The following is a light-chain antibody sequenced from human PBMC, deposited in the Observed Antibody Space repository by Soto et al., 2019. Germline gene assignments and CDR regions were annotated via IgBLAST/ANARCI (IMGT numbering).Light chain of an antibody. CDR1: SSDVGGYNY. Sequence: SVLTRPASGSGAPGEAITISFTGTSSDVGGYNYVSWYQQHPGKAPKLMIYDVSNRPSGVSNRFSGSKSGNTASLTISGLQAEDEADYYCSSYTSSSTYVFGTGTKVTVL. V-gene: IGLV2-14*01. CDR2: DVS. CDR3: SSYTSSSTYV. J-gene: IGLJ1*01.